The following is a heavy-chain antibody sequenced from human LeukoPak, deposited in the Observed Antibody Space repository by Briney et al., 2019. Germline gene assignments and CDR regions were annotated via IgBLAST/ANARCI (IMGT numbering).Heavy chain of an antibody. V-gene: IGHV4-4*07. J-gene: IGHJ3*01. Sequence: PSETLSLTCTVSGGSISNYFWSWIRQPAGKGLEWVGRIYTSGSTTYNPSLKSRVTLSVDTSKNQFSLNLTSATAADTAVYYCARDLGGLRAAFDVWGQGTVVTVSS. CDR1: GGSISNYF. CDR3: ARDLGGLRAAFDV. CDR2: IYTSGST.